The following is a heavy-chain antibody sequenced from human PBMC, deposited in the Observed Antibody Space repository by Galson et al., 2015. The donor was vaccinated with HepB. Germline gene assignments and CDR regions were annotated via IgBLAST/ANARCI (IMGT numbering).Heavy chain of an antibody. D-gene: IGHD6-19*01. Sequence: SCKASGYTFTSYAMHWVRQAPGQRLEWMGWINAGNGNTKYSQKFQGRVTITRDTSASTAYMELSSLRSEDTAVYYCARAVPQCLVLNYFDYWGQGTLVTVSS. J-gene: IGHJ4*02. CDR3: ARAVPQCLVLNYFDY. CDR1: GYTFTSYA. CDR2: INAGNGNT. V-gene: IGHV1-3*01.